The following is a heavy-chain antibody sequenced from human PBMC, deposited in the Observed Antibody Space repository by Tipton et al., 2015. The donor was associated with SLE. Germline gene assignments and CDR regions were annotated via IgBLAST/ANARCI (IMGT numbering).Heavy chain of an antibody. V-gene: IGHV4-59*08. CDR1: NGSINAYY. J-gene: IGHJ4*02. D-gene: IGHD4-17*01. CDR3: ARQYTTVTGYEN. CDR2: INDNGNT. Sequence: TLSLTCTVSNGSINAYYWTWIRQPPGKGLEWIGEINDNGNTNYSPSLKNRVTMSVDTSKKQFSLNLYSVTAADTALYYCARQYTTVTGYENWGQGTLVTVSS.